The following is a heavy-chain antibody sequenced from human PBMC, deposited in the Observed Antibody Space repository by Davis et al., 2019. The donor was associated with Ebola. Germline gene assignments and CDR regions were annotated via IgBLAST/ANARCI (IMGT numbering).Heavy chain of an antibody. J-gene: IGHJ3*01. D-gene: IGHD1-7*01. CDR2: IKSKTSGGAA. CDR1: GFTFTNAW. V-gene: IGHV3-15*01. CDR3: MSRGRISGTTNAFDF. Sequence: GESLKISCTASGFTFTNAWMSWVRQAPGKGLEWVGRIKSKTSGGAADYAAAVKGSFIMSRDDSKYTLYLQMNSLKTEDTAVYYCMSRGRISGTTNAFDFWGHGTMVIVAS.